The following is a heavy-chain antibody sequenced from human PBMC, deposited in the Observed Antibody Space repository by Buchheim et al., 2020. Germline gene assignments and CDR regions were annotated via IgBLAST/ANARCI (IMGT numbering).Heavy chain of an antibody. CDR3: ARGSGSYFRRFDS. D-gene: IGHD3-10*01. V-gene: IGHV4-59*01. CDR1: GGSISSYY. Sequence: QVQLQESGPGLVKPSETLSLTCNLSGGSISSYYWNWIRQTPEKGLEWIGYHYYSGAVNYNPSLRSRVTISVDTSKNQFSLNLRSVTAADSAVYYCARGSGSYFRRFDSWGQGT. J-gene: IGHJ4*02. CDR2: HYYSGAV.